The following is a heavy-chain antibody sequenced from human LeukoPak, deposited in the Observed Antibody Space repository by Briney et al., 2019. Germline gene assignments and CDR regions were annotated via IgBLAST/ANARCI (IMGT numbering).Heavy chain of an antibody. CDR1: GGTFSSYA. Sequence: SVKVSCKASGGTFSSYAISWVRQAPGQGLEWMGRIIPIFGTANYAQKFQGRVTITTDESTSTAYMELSSLRSEDTAVYYCARLRNDFWSGRFDYYYMDVWGKGTTVTVSS. D-gene: IGHD3-3*01. J-gene: IGHJ6*03. V-gene: IGHV1-69*05. CDR3: ARLRNDFWSGRFDYYYMDV. CDR2: IIPIFGTA.